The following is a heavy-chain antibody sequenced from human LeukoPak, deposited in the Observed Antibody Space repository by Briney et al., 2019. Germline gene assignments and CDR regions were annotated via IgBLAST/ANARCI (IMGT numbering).Heavy chain of an antibody. V-gene: IGHV1-2*02. Sequence: ASVKVSCKASGYTFTTYYIHWVRQAPGQGLEWMGWINPNSGGTSYAQKFQGRVTVTRGTSITTAYMELSSLRSDDTAVYYCARDGSVPYDYWGQGTLVTVSS. CDR2: INPNSGGT. J-gene: IGHJ4*02. CDR1: GYTFTTYY. CDR3: ARDGSVPYDY.